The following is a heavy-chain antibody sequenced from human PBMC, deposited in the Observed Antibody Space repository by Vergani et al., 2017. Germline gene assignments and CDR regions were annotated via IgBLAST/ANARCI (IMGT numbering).Heavy chain of an antibody. D-gene: IGHD1-1*01. V-gene: IGHV3-30*03. J-gene: IGHJ1*01. CDR2: ISYDGTQK. CDR3: ATKSCGTPGCQIGYFRE. Sequence: QVHLVESGGGVVQPGRSLRLSCVVSGFTSSYYGMHWVRQAPGKGLEWVAVISYDGTQKYYADFVKGRFTISIDNSKSTLYLQMNSLRTEDTAVYYCATKSCGTPGCQIGYFREWGQGTLVTVSS. CDR1: GFTSSYYG.